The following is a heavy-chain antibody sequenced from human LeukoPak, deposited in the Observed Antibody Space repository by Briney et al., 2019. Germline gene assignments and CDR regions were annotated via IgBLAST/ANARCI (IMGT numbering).Heavy chain of an antibody. CDR2: IYPGDSDT. V-gene: IGHV5-51*01. J-gene: IGHJ3*02. D-gene: IGHD5-24*01. CDR3: ARSRRDGYNYDAFDI. CDR1: GYSFTSYW. Sequence: GESLKISCKGSGYSFTSYWIGWVRQMPGKGLEWMGIIYPGDSDTRYSPSFQGQVTISADKSISTAYLQWSSLKASDTAVYYCARSRRDGYNYDAFDIWGQGAMVTVSS.